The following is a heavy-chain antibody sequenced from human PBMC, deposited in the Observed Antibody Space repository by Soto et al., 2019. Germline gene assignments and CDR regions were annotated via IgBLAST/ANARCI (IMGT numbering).Heavy chain of an antibody. D-gene: IGHD3-22*01. J-gene: IGHJ5*02. CDR1: GGSISSSSYY. V-gene: IGHV4-39*01. Sequence: SETLSLTCTVSGGSISSSSYYWGWIRQPPGKGPEWIGSIYYSGSTYYNPSLKSRVTISVDTSKNQFSLKLSSVTAADTAVYYCARHYYYDSSGSWFDPWGQGTLVTVSS. CDR2: IYYSGST. CDR3: ARHYYYDSSGSWFDP.